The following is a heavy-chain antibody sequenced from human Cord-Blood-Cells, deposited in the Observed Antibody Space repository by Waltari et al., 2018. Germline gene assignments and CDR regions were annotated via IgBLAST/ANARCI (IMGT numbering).Heavy chain of an antibody. D-gene: IGHD7-27*01. J-gene: IGHJ4*02. CDR1: VYTFPGYY. Sequence: QVQLVQSGAEVKTPGASVRVSCKASVYTFPGYYMHWVRQAPGQGLEGMGWINHNSGGTNNAQKVQGWVTMTRDTTISTAYMELSRLRSDDTAVYYCARGCWGSGFDYWGQGTLDTVSS. CDR2: INHNSGGT. CDR3: ARGCWGSGFDY. V-gene: IGHV1-2*04.